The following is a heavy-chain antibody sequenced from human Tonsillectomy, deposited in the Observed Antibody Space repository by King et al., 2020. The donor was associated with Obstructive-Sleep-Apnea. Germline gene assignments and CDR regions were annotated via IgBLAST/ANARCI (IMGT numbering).Heavy chain of an antibody. CDR1: EYTLTELP. CDR2: FDPEDGET. J-gene: IGHJ4*02. Sequence: QLVQSGAEVKKPGASVKVSCKVSEYTLTELPMHWVRQAPGKGLEWMGSFDPEDGETIYAQNFQGRVTMTEDTSTDTAYMELSSLRFEDTAMYYCATVGSGRYEGYFDYWGQGTLVTVSS. V-gene: IGHV1-24*01. D-gene: IGHD1-26*01. CDR3: ATVGSGRYEGYFDY.